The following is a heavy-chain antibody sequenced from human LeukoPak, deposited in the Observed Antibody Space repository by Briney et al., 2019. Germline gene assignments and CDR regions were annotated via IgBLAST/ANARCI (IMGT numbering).Heavy chain of an antibody. CDR3: AREVRGDYFDY. Sequence: GGSLRLSCAVSGFTVSSNYMNWVRQAPGKGLEWVSVIHAGGTTFYADSVKGRFTISRDNSKNTLYLQMNSLRADDTAVYYCAREVRGDYFDYWGQGTLVTVSS. J-gene: IGHJ4*02. D-gene: IGHD3-16*01. V-gene: IGHV3-53*01. CDR2: IHAGGTT. CDR1: GFTVSSNY.